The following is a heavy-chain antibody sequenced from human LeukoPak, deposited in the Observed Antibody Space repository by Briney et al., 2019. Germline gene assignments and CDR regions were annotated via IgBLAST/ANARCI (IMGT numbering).Heavy chain of an antibody. Sequence: NPSETLSLTCTASGGSISSYYWSWIRQPPGKGLEWIGYIYYSGSTNYNPSLKSRVTISVDTSKNQFSLKLNSVTAADTAVYYCARGVSSGSYPPRYWGQGTLVTVSP. CDR2: IYYSGST. CDR1: GGSISSYY. CDR3: ARGVSSGSYPPRY. D-gene: IGHD1-26*01. V-gene: IGHV4-59*01. J-gene: IGHJ4*02.